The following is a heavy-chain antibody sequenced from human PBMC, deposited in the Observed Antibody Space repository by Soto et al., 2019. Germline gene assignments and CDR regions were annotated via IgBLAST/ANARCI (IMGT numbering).Heavy chain of an antibody. J-gene: IGHJ5*02. V-gene: IGHV1-69*13. D-gene: IGHD1-26*01. CDR1: GGTFSSYA. Sequence: SVKVSGKASGGTFSSYAISWVRQAPGQGLEWMGGIIPIFGTANYAQKFQGRVTITADESTSTAYMELSSLRSEDTAVYYCARMGFRTPNNWFDPWGKGSLVSVSS. CDR2: IIPIFGTA. CDR3: ARMGFRTPNNWFDP.